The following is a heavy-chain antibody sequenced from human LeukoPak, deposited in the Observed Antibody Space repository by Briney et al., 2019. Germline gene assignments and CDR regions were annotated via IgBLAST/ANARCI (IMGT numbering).Heavy chain of an antibody. D-gene: IGHD4-17*01. V-gene: IGHV3-15*01. CDR3: AKPDLTTDPDISFDY. CDR1: GFTFSNAW. Sequence: GGSLRLSCAASGFTFSNAWMSWVRQAPGKGLEWVGRIKSKTDGGTTDYAAPVKGRFTISRDDSKNTLYLQMNSLRAEDTAVYYCAKPDLTTDPDISFDYWGQGTLVTVSS. CDR2: IKSKTDGGTT. J-gene: IGHJ4*02.